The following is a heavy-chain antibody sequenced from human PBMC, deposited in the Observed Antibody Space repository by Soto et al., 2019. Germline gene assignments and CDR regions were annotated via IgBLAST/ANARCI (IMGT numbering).Heavy chain of an antibody. CDR2: IIVISGNT. Sequence: SVKVSCKASGGTFSSYAISWVRQAPGQGLEWIGWIIVISGNTNYAQKFQERVTITRDMSTSTAYMELSSLRSEDTAVYYCAADPYIQDYYYYMDVWGKGATVTVSS. V-gene: IGHV1-58*02. CDR1: GGTFSSYA. D-gene: IGHD2-15*01. J-gene: IGHJ6*03. CDR3: AADPYIQDYYYYMDV.